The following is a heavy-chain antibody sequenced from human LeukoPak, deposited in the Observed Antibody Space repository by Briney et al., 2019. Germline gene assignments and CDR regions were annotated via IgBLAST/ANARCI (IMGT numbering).Heavy chain of an antibody. J-gene: IGHJ4*02. CDR3: ARDSTWYPIDY. D-gene: IGHD6-13*01. Sequence: GGSLRLSCAASGFTFSSYSMSWVRQAPGKGLEWVANIKQDGSEKYYVDSVKGRFTISRDNAKNSLYLQMNSLRAEDTAVYYCARDSTWYPIDYWGPGTLVTVSS. CDR1: GFTFSSYS. V-gene: IGHV3-7*01. CDR2: IKQDGSEK.